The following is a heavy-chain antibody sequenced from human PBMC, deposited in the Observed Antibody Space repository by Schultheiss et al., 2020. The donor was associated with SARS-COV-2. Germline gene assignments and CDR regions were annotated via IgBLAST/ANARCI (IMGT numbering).Heavy chain of an antibody. CDR1: GFTFSSYA. V-gene: IGHV3-23*01. CDR3: AKNGGQLWFFDY. CDR2: ISGSGGST. Sequence: GESLKISCAASGFTFSSYAMSWVRQAPGKGLEWVSAISGSGGSTYYADSVKGRFTISRDNSKNTLYLQMNSLRAEDTAVYYCAKNGGQLWFFDYWGQGTLVTVSS. D-gene: IGHD5-18*01. J-gene: IGHJ4*02.